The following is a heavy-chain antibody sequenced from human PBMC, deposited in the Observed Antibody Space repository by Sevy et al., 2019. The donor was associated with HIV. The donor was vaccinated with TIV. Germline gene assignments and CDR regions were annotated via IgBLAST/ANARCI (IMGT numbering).Heavy chain of an antibody. CDR1: GYTFIDYD. D-gene: IGHD2-15*01. V-gene: IGHV1-18*04. CDR2: IISDTADT. Sequence: ASVKVSCQTSGYTFIDYDVHWVRQAPGQGLQWMGWIISDTADTNYAPKLQGRITLTADKSRRIVYMDLRSLTSDDTAVYYCARGRVPNIENSSLHNWGRGTLVTVSS. J-gene: IGHJ4*02. CDR3: ARGRVPNIENSSLHN.